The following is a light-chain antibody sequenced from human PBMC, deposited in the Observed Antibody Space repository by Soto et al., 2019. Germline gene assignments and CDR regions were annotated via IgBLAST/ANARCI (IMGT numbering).Light chain of an antibody. CDR3: NSYTSRNTFV. V-gene: IGLV2-14*01. Sequence: QSALTQPASVSGSPGQSITIFCTGTRSDVGGYNYVSWYQQHPGKAPKLMIYEVSNRPSGVSNRFSGSKSGNTASLTISGLQPEDEADYYCNSYTSRNTFVLGTGTKLTVL. CDR1: RSDVGGYNY. J-gene: IGLJ1*01. CDR2: EVS.